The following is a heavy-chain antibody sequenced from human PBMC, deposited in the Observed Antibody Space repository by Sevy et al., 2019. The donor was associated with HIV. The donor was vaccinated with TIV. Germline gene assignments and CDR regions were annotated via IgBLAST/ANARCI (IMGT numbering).Heavy chain of an antibody. Sequence: GGSLRLTCAASEFTFSNYYMTWIRRAPGKGLEWISYLSGRSSYTNYADSVRGRFTISRDNTKNLLYLQMNSLRVEDTAVYYCARSRSNYADYYFDYWGHGTLVTVSS. D-gene: IGHD4-17*01. CDR3: ARSRSNYADYYFDY. CDR2: LSGRSSYT. CDR1: EFTFSNYY. J-gene: IGHJ4*01. V-gene: IGHV3-11*06.